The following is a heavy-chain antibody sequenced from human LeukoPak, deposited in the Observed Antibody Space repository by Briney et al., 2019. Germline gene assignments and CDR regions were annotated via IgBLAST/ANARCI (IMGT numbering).Heavy chain of an antibody. CDR3: ARESADYCSGGFCYVRVIDY. Sequence: PSETLSLTCTVSGGSISSSSYYWGWIRQPPGKGLEWIGSIYYSGSTYYNPSLKSRVTISVDTSKNQFSLKLSSVTAADTAVFYCARESADYCSGGFCYVRVIDYWGQGTLVTVSS. J-gene: IGHJ4*02. V-gene: IGHV4-39*02. CDR1: GGSISSSSYY. CDR2: IYYSGST. D-gene: IGHD2-15*01.